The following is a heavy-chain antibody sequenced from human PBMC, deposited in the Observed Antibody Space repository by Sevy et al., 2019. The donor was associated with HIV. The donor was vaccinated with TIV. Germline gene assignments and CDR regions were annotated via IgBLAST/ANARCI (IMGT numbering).Heavy chain of an antibody. J-gene: IGHJ3*02. CDR1: GFTFSSYS. D-gene: IGHD3-22*01. CDR2: ISSSSSYI. CDR3: ARDRGPYDSSGYISAFDI. V-gene: IGHV3-21*01. Sequence: GGSLRLSCAASGFTFSSYSMNWVRQAPGKGLEWVSSISSSSSYIYYADSVKGRFTISRDNAKNSLYLQMNSLRAEDTAVYYSARDRGPYDSSGYISAFDIWGQGTMVTVSS.